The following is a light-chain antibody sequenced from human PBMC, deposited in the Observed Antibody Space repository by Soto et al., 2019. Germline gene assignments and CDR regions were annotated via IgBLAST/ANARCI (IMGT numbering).Light chain of an antibody. CDR1: QSVSPY. CDR3: KQRQSWPWT. Sequence: EIVLTQSPATLSLSPGERATLSCRASQSVSPYLAWYQQRPSQAPRLLIYDTSNRATGIPARFSGSGSGTDFTLTISGLEPEDFAVYYCKQRQSWPWTFGQGTKVEIK. V-gene: IGKV3-11*01. J-gene: IGKJ1*01. CDR2: DTS.